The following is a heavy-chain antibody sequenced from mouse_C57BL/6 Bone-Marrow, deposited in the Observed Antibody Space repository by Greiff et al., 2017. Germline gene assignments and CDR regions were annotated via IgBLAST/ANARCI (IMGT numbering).Heavy chain of an antibody. V-gene: IGHV1-50*01. J-gene: IGHJ1*03. CDR2: IDPSDSYT. Sequence: VQLQQPGAELVKPGASVKLSCKASGYTFTSYWMQWVKQRPGQGLEWIGEIDPSDSYTNYNQKFKGKATLTVDTSSSTAYMQLSSLTSEYSAVYYCARDYDYDGYWYFDVWGTGTTVTVSS. CDR3: ARDYDYDGYWYFDV. CDR1: GYTFTSYW. D-gene: IGHD2-4*01.